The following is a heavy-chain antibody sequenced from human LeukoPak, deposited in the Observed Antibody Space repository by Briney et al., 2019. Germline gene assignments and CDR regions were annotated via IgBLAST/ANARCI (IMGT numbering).Heavy chain of an antibody. CDR3: ARVAARPDYYYYMDV. Sequence: ASVKVSCKASGYTFTGYYMHWVRQAPGQGLEWMGWINPNSGGTNYAQKLQGRVTMTRDTSISTAYMELSRLRSDDTAVYYCARVAARPDYYYYMDVWGKGTTVTVSS. CDR2: INPNSGGT. D-gene: IGHD6-6*01. J-gene: IGHJ6*03. V-gene: IGHV1-2*02. CDR1: GYTFTGYY.